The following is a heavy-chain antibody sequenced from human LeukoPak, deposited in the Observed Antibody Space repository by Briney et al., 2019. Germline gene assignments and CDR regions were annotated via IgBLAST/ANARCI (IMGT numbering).Heavy chain of an antibody. D-gene: IGHD3-3*01. J-gene: IGHJ4*02. Sequence: PSETLSLTCTVSGGALSTYYWTWIRQAPARALEWIGYVYYSGRPLYSPSLKDRVTISVDTSKNHFSLRLTSVTPADTAVYFCAREGGGALRSSFDYWGQGALVTVS. CDR1: GGALSTYY. CDR3: AREGGGALRSSFDY. V-gene: IGHV4-59*12. CDR2: VYYSGRP.